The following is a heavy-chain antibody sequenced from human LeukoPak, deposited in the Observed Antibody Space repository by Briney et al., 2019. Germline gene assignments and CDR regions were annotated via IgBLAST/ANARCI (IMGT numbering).Heavy chain of an antibody. CDR2: IRYDGSNK. D-gene: IGHD6-13*01. Sequence: PGRSLRLSCAASGFTFSSYGMHWVRQAPGKGLEWVAFIRYDGSNKYYADSVKGRFTIARDNSKNTLYLQMNSLRAEDTAVYYCAKGYSSSWADAFDIWGQGTMVTVSS. CDR1: GFTFSSYG. CDR3: AKGYSSSWADAFDI. V-gene: IGHV3-30*02. J-gene: IGHJ3*02.